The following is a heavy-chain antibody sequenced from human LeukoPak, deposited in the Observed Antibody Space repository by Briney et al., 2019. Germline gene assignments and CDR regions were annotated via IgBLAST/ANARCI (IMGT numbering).Heavy chain of an antibody. J-gene: IGHJ4*02. CDR2: ISGSGDST. D-gene: IGHD4-17*01. V-gene: IGHV3-23*01. Sequence: GRSLRLSCAASGFTFSRYGMSWVRQAPGKGLKWISGISGSGDSTYYADSVKGRFTISRDNSKNTLYLQMNSLRADDTAIYYCAKSWREDGDYWSFNYWGQGALVTVSS. CDR3: AKSWREDGDYWSFNY. CDR1: GFTFSRYG.